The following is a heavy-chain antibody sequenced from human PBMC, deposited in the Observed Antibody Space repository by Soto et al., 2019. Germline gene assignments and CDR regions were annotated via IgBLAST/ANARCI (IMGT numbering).Heavy chain of an antibody. CDR2: IWYDGSNK. CDR3: ARDFVDTAMDYYFDY. V-gene: IGHV3-33*01. J-gene: IGHJ4*02. Sequence: GGSLRLSCAASGFTFSSYGMHWVRQAPGKGLEWVAVIWYDGSNKYYADSVKGRFTISRDNSKNTLYLQMNSLRAEDTAVYYCARDFVDTAMDYYFDYWGQGTLVTVSS. CDR1: GFTFSSYG. D-gene: IGHD5-18*01.